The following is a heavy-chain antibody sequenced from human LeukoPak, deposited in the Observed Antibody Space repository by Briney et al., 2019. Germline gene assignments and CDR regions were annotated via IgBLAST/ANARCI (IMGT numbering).Heavy chain of an antibody. J-gene: IGHJ5*02. CDR2: INHSGST. D-gene: IGHD4-11*01. CDR1: GGSFSGYY. V-gene: IGHV4-34*01. Sequence: PSETLSLTCAVYGGSFSGYYWSWIRQPPGKGLEWIGEINHSGSTNYNPSLKSRVTISVDTSKNQFSLKLSSVTAADTAVYYCARRDYKYWFDPWGQGTLVTVSS. CDR3: ARRDYKYWFDP.